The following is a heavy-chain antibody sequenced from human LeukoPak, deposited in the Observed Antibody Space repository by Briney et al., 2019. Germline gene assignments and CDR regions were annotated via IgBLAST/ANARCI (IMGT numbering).Heavy chain of an antibody. CDR1: RYTFTGYY. CDR3: ARDRSIAAAGFLGY. D-gene: IGHD6-13*01. Sequence: ASVKVSCKASRYTFTGYYMHWVRQAPGQGLEWMGWINPNSGGTNYARKFQGRVTMTRDTSISTAYMELSRLRSDDTAVYYCARDRSIAAAGFLGYWGQGTLVTVSS. CDR2: INPNSGGT. V-gene: IGHV1-2*02. J-gene: IGHJ4*02.